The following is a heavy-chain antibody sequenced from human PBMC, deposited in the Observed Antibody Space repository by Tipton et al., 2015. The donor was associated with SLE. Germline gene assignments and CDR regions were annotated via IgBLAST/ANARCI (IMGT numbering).Heavy chain of an antibody. Sequence: SLRLSCAASGFNFGTYSMNWVRQAPGKGLEWVSYISTRSPTMYYADSVKGRFTISRDDAKNSLYLEMNSLRAEDTAVYYCARAVNGFDRWGQGTLVTVSS. CDR3: ARAVNGFDR. V-gene: IGHV3-48*01. CDR1: GFNFGTYS. CDR2: ISTRSPTM. J-gene: IGHJ5*02.